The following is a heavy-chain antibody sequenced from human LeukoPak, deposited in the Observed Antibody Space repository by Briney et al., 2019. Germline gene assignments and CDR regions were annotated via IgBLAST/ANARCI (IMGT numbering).Heavy chain of an antibody. J-gene: IGHJ4*02. D-gene: IGHD3-10*01. V-gene: IGHV3-23*01. CDR1: GFTFSNYA. CDR3: AKDVGVVMFDY. Sequence: GGSLRLSCAASGFTFSNYAMAWIRQAPGKGLEWVSTICGGGDSVHYADSVKGRFTSSRDNSKNTLYLQLDRMRPEDTAVYDCAKDVGVVMFDYWGQGTLVTVSS. CDR2: ICGGGDSV.